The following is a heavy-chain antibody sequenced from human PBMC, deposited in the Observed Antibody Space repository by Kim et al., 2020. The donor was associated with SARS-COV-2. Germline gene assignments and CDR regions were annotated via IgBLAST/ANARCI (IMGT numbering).Heavy chain of an antibody. J-gene: IGHJ3*01. CDR3: ARHIGSSWFWAFDR. Sequence: SPSLSSRFAISLDASNNQFSLRLTSVTAADTAVYYCARHIGSSWFWAFDRWGPGTLVTVSS. D-gene: IGHD6-13*01. V-gene: IGHV4-59*08.